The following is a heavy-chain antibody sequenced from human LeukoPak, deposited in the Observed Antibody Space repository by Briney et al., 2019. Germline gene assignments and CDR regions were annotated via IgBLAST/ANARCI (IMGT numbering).Heavy chain of an antibody. CDR1: GFTFSSYS. CDR3: AKDYFDISGSRYDF. J-gene: IGHJ4*02. V-gene: IGHV3-23*01. CDR2: IRGSGGDT. Sequence: GGSLRLSCAASGFTFSSYSMDWVRQAPGKGLEWVSAIRGSGGDTWYADSVRGRFTISRDNSKNTLYMQVNSLRAEDTAVYYCAKDYFDISGSRYDFWGQGTLVTVSS. D-gene: IGHD3-22*01.